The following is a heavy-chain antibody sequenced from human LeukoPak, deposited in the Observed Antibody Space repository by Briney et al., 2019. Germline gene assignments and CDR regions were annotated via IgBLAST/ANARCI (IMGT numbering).Heavy chain of an antibody. D-gene: IGHD1-1*01. CDR1: GGSFSGYH. V-gene: IGHV4-59*08. CDR2: ISSSGST. J-gene: IGHJ4*02. Sequence: SETLSLTCAVYGGSFSGYHWSWIRQPPGKGLEWIGYISSSGSTNYNPSLKSRVTISEDTPKHQISLKLSSVTAADTAVYYCARQTTETGCYFDYWGQGALVTVSS. CDR3: ARQTTETGCYFDY.